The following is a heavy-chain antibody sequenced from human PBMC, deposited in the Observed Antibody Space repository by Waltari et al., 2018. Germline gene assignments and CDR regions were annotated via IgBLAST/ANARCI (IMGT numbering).Heavy chain of an antibody. J-gene: IGHJ5*02. CDR3: ARVRYYDSSGYYP. CDR1: GFTFSSYS. Sequence: EVQLVESGGGLVQPGGSLRLSCAASGFTFSSYSMNWVRQAPGKGLEWVSYISSSSSTIYYADSVKGRFTISRDNAKNSLYLQMNSLRAEDTAVYYCARVRYYDSSGYYPWGQGTLVTVSS. CDR2: ISSSSSTI. D-gene: IGHD3-22*01. V-gene: IGHV3-48*01.